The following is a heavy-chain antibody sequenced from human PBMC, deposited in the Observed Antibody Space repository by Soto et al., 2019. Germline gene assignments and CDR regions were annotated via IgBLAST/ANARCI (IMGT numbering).Heavy chain of an antibody. Sequence: SVKVSCKAAGCTFSSYAISWVRQAPGQGLEWMGGIIPIFGTANYAQKFQGRVTITADESTSTAYMELSSPRSEHTAVYSCASERVSGTTWSGFDTWDQRTLGSVSS. CDR2: IIPIFGTA. CDR1: GCTFSSYA. J-gene: IGHJ5*01. D-gene: IGHD1-7*01. CDR3: ASERVSGTTWSGFDT. V-gene: IGHV1-69*13.